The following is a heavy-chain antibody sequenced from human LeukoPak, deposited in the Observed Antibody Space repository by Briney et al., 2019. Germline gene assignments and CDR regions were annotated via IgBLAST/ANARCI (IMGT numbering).Heavy chain of an antibody. CDR2: GKT. Sequence: GKTKYAQKFQGRVTMTTDTSTNTAHMELRSLTSDDTAVYFCARVPSSRVVVVTALMFDPWGQGTLVTVSS. D-gene: IGHD2-21*02. CDR3: ARVPSSRVVVVTALMFDP. J-gene: IGHJ5*02. V-gene: IGHV1-18*01.